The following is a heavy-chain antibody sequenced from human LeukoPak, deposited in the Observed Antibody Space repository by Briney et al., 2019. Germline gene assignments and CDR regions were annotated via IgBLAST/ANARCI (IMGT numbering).Heavy chain of an antibody. Sequence: PSETLSLTCAVYGGSFSGYYWSWIRQPPGKGLEWIGEINHSGSTNYNPSLKSRVTISVDTSKNQFSLKLSSVTAADTAVYYCARANKDRYYYGSGRLLAFDYWGQGTLVTVSS. V-gene: IGHV4-34*01. CDR1: GGSFSGYY. J-gene: IGHJ4*02. CDR2: INHSGST. D-gene: IGHD3-10*01. CDR3: ARANKDRYYYGSGRLLAFDY.